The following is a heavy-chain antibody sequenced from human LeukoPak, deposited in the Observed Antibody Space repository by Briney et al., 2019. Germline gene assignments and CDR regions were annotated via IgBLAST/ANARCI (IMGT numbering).Heavy chain of an antibody. CDR1: GGSFRVYY. V-gene: IGHV4-34*11. J-gene: IGHJ6*02. Sequence: AEPLSLTCAVYGGSFRVYYWIWIRQPPGKGLVGFGYIYYSGSHNYNPSLKSRVPISVDTSKNQFSLKLSSVTAADTAVYYCASPGELGYCSSTSCYKYYYYGMDVWGQGTTVTVSS. D-gene: IGHD2-2*01. CDR2: IYYSGSH. CDR3: ASPGELGYCSSTSCYKYYYYGMDV.